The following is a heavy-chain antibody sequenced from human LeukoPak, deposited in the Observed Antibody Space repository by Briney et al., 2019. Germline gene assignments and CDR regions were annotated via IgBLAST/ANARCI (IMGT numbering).Heavy chain of an antibody. D-gene: IGHD3-3*01. CDR1: GGTFTSYA. CDR3: ARSPARITIFGVVRGGSYYFDY. CDR2: LILYIGTT. V-gene: IGHV1-69*05. Sequence: ASVKVSCKASGGTFTSYAISWVRQAPGQGLELMGGLILYIGTTNYAQKFQGRVTTTTDESTSTAYMDMSSLRSEDTAVYYCARSPARITIFGVVRGGSYYFDYWGQGTLVTVSS. J-gene: IGHJ4*02.